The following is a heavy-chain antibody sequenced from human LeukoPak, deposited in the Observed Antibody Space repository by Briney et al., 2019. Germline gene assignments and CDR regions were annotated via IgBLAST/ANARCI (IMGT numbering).Heavy chain of an antibody. CDR3: ARDSWYYYGSGSNNN. CDR2: IYYSGST. V-gene: IGHV4-59*01. CDR1: GGSISSYY. J-gene: IGHJ4*02. Sequence: SETLSLTCTVSGGSISSYYWSWIRQPPGKGLEWIGYIYYSGSTNYNPSLKSRVTISVDTSKNQFSLKLSSVTAADTAVYYCARDSWYYYGSGSNNNWGQGTLVTVSS. D-gene: IGHD3-10*01.